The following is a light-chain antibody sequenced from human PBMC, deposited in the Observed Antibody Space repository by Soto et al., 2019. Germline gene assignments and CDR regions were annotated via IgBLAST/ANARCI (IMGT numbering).Light chain of an antibody. CDR1: QTINNN. CDR2: GAS. J-gene: IGKJ1*01. Sequence: VMTQAPATLSVSPGERATVSCSASQTINNNVAWYQLKDGQVPRLVIYGASTRATDIPARFSGSGSGTEFTLTISSLQSEDFAEYHCQKYNNWPQTCGQGTKVAIK. V-gene: IGKV3-15*01. CDR3: QKYNNWPQT.